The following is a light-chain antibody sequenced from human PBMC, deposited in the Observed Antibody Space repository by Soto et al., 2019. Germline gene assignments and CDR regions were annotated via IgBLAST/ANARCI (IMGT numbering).Light chain of an antibody. CDR3: QHYNIYSEG. J-gene: IGKJ1*01. CDR1: QSISSW. V-gene: IGKV1-5*03. Sequence: IQMTQSTSTLSASVGDRVTITCRASQSISSWLAWYQQKPGKAPKLLIYKASTLKSGVPSRFSGSGSGTEFTLTISSLQPDDFATYYCQHYNIYSEGFGQGTKVDIK. CDR2: KAS.